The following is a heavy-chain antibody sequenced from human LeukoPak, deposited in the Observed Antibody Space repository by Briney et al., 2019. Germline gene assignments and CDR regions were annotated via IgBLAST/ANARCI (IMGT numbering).Heavy chain of an antibody. J-gene: IGHJ3*02. CDR3: ARDSSVGDYGDYIDAFDI. V-gene: IGHV3-21*01. CDR2: ISRSSSYI. D-gene: IGHD4-17*01. Sequence: PGGSLRLSCAASGFTFSSYSMDWVRQAPGKGLEWVSSISRSSSYIYYADSVKGRFTISRDNAKNSLYLQMNSLRAEDTAVYYCARDSSVGDYGDYIDAFDIWGQGTMVTVSS. CDR1: GFTFSSYS.